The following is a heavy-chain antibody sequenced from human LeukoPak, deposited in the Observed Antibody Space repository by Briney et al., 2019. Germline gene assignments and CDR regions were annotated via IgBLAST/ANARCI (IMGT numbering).Heavy chain of an antibody. Sequence: GGSLRLSCAASGFTFSSYSMNWVRQAPRKGLGWVSSICSSSSYVYYADSVKGAVTISRDKAKNSLYLQMNRLRGEDTAVYYCARVRIVRVPDAFDIWGQGTMVTVSS. V-gene: IGHV3-21*06. CDR1: GFTFSSYS. CDR3: ARVRIVRVPDAFDI. J-gene: IGHJ3*02. CDR2: ICSSSSYV. D-gene: IGHD3-10*01.